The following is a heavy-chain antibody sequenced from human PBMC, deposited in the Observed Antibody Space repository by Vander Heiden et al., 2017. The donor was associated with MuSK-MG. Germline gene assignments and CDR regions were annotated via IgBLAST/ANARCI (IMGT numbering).Heavy chain of an antibody. CDR2: ISSSSSYI. J-gene: IGHJ4*02. Sequence: EVQLVESGGGLVKPGGSLSLSCAASGFTFSSYSMNWVRQAPGKGLEWVSSISSSSSYIYYTDSVKGRFTISRDNAKNSLYLQMNSLRAEDTAVYYCARDNGDSPYYFDYWGQGTLVTVSS. V-gene: IGHV3-21*01. D-gene: IGHD4-17*01. CDR1: GFTFSSYS. CDR3: ARDNGDSPYYFDY.